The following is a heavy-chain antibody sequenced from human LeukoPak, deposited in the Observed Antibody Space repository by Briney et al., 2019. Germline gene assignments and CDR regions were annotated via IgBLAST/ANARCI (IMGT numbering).Heavy chain of an antibody. J-gene: IGHJ4*02. V-gene: IGHV3-11*04. CDR1: GLTSSDYY. Sequence: GGSLRLSCVASGLTSSDYYMGWIRQAPGRGLEWLSYISGSGSDINYAESVRGRFAISRDNAKNSLYLQLNSLRPEDTAVYYCATGPQIREPAYWGQGTLVTVSS. CDR3: ATGPQIREPAY. D-gene: IGHD1-26*01. CDR2: ISGSGSDI.